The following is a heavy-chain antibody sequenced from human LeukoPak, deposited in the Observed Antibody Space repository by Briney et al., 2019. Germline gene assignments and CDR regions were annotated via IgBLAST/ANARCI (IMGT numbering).Heavy chain of an antibody. V-gene: IGHV4-34*01. D-gene: IGHD1-26*01. CDR3: AREGGSYYHWFDP. CDR2: INHSGST. Sequence: SETLSLTCAVYGGSFSAYYWSWIRQPPGKGLEWIGEINHSGSTNYNPSLKSRVTISVDTSKNQFSLNLNSVTAADTAVYYCAREGGSYYHWFDPWGQGTLVTVSS. CDR1: GGSFSAYY. J-gene: IGHJ5*02.